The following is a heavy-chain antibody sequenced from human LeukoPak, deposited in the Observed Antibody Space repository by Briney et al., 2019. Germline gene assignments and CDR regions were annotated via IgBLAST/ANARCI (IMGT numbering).Heavy chain of an antibody. J-gene: IGHJ4*02. CDR3: ARRGMVPFDY. CDR1: GGSISSYY. V-gene: IGHV4-59*08. D-gene: IGHD4/OR15-4a*01. CDR2: IYYSGST. Sequence: SETLSLTCTVSGGSISSYYWSWIRQPPGKGLEWIGYIYYSGSTNYNPSLKSRVTISVDTSKNQFSLELSSVTAADTAVYYCARRGMVPFDYWGQGTLVTVSS.